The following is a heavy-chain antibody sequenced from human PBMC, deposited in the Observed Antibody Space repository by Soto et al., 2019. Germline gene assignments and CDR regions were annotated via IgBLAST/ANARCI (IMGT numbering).Heavy chain of an antibody. CDR3: AVAVAGPTAIGY. Sequence: EVQLVESGGGLVQPGGHLSLSCAASGFTFSSYWMHWVRQAPGKGLVWVSRINSDGSSTSYADSVKGRFTISRDNAKNTLYLQMNSLRAEDTAVYYCAVAVAGPTAIGYLCQGTLVTVSS. CDR1: GFTFSSYW. J-gene: IGHJ4*02. V-gene: IGHV3-74*01. D-gene: IGHD6-19*01. CDR2: INSDGSST.